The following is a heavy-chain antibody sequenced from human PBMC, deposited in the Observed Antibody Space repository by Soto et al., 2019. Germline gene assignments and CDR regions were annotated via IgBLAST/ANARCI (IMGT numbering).Heavy chain of an antibody. CDR2: INHSGRT. J-gene: IGHJ5*02. Sequence: PSETLSLTCAVYVGSFRGYYWNWIRQPPGKGLEWIGEINHSGRTKYNPSLNSRVTISVDTSKNQFSLKLGSVTAADTAVYYCARAAEYAWFDPWGRGTLVTVSS. CDR3: ARAAEYAWFDP. D-gene: IGHD2-8*01. CDR1: VGSFRGYY. V-gene: IGHV4-34*01.